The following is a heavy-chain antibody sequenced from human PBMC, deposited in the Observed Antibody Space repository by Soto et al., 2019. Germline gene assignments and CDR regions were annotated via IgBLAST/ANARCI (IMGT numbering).Heavy chain of an antibody. Sequence: QVQLQESGPGLVKPSETLSLTCTVSGGSVSSGSYYWSWIRQPPGKGLEWIGYIYSSGSTSYNPSLKSRVTISVDTSKNQFSLNLSSVTAADTAVYSCARDGDGYNYWGQGTLVTVSS. CDR1: GGSVSSGSYY. V-gene: IGHV4-61*01. D-gene: IGHD5-12*01. CDR2: IYSSGST. CDR3: ARDGDGYNY. J-gene: IGHJ4*02.